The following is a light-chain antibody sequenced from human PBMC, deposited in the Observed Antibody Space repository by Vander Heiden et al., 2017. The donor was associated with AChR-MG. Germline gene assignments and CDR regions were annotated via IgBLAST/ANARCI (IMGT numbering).Light chain of an antibody. J-gene: IGLJ2*01. CDR3: AAWDDSLSVVV. CDR2: RNN. CDR1: SSNIGSNY. Sequence: QSVLTQPPSASGPPGQRVTSSCSGSSSNIGSNYVYWYQQLPGPAPKLLIYRNNQRPSGVPDRFSGSKSGTSASLAISGLRSEDDADYYCAAWDDSLSVVVFGGGTKLTVL. V-gene: IGLV1-47*01.